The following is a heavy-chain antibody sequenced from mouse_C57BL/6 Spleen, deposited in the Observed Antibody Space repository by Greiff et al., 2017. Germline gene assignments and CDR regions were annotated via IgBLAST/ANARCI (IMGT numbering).Heavy chain of an antibody. D-gene: IGHD2-2*01. V-gene: IGHV1-42*01. Sequence: EVKLMESGPELVKPGASVKISCKASGYSFTGYYMNWVKQSPEKSLEWIGEINPSTGGTTYNQKFKAKATLPVDKSSSTAYMQLKSLTSEDSAVYYCARDSTMVREGYFDVWGTGTTVTVSS. CDR2: INPSTGGT. J-gene: IGHJ1*03. CDR3: ARDSTMVREGYFDV. CDR1: GYSFTGYY.